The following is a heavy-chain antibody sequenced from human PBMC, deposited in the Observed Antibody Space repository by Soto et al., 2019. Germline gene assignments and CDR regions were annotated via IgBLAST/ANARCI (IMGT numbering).Heavy chain of an antibody. CDR2: INHSGST. CDR3: ARMGGYGSGSYYWGANYYYGMDV. V-gene: IGHV4-34*01. J-gene: IGHJ6*02. Sequence: SETLSLTCAVYGGSFSGYYWSWIRQPPGKGLEWIGEINHSGSTNYNPSLKSRVTISVDTSKNQFSLKLSSVTAADTAVYYCARMGGYGSGSYYWGANYYYGMDVWGQGTTVTVSS. D-gene: IGHD3-10*01. CDR1: GGSFSGYY.